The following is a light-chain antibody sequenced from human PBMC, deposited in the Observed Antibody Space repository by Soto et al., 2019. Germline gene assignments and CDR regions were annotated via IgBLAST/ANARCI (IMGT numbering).Light chain of an antibody. CDR2: GAS. J-gene: IGKJ4*01. Sequence: DIQMTQSPSSLSASVGDRVTITCRASQGITNYLAWYQQKPGKVPKLLIYGASSRATGIPDRFSGSGSGTDFTLTISTLEPEDFAVYYCQQRSNWPLTFGGGTKVDIK. CDR1: QGITNY. V-gene: IGKV1-NL1*01. CDR3: QQRSNWPLT.